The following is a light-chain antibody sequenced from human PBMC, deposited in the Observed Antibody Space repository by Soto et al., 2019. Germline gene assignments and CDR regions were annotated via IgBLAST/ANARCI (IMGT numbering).Light chain of an antibody. Sequence: AIQMTQSPSSLSASVGDRVTITCRASQGIRNDLGWYQQKPGKAPKLLIYAASSLQSGVPSRFSGSGAGTDFPLTISSLQPEDFATYYCLQDYNYPRTFGQGTKVEI. V-gene: IGKV1-6*01. CDR3: LQDYNYPRT. CDR1: QGIRND. CDR2: AAS. J-gene: IGKJ1*01.